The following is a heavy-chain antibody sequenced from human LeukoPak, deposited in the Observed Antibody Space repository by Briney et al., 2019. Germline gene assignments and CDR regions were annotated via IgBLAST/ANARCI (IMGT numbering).Heavy chain of an antibody. CDR3: ARDGTVTSRAVGYYFDY. CDR2: INPSGGST. D-gene: IGHD4-17*01. Sequence: ASVKVSCKASGYTFTGYYMHWVRQAPGQGLEWMGIINPSGGSTSYAQKFQGRVTMTRDTSTSTVYMELSSLRSEDTAVYYCARDGTVTSRAVGYYFDYWGQGTLVTVSS. CDR1: GYTFTGYY. V-gene: IGHV1-46*01. J-gene: IGHJ4*02.